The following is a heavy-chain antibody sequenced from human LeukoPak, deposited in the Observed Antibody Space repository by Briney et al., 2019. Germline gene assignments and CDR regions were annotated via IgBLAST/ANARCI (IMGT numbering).Heavy chain of an antibody. J-gene: IGHJ4*02. D-gene: IGHD2-2*01. Sequence: SETLSLTCTVSGGSISSYYWSWIRQPAGKGLEWIGRIYPSGNTNYNPSLKSRVTMSVDSSKNQFYLKLTSVTAADMAVYYCARLGRVVPAASHDYWGQGTLVTVSS. CDR2: IYPSGNT. CDR1: GGSISSYY. CDR3: ARLGRVVPAASHDY. V-gene: IGHV4-4*07.